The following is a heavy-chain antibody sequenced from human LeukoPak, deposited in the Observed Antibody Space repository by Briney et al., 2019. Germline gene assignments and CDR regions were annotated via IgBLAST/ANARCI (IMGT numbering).Heavy chain of an antibody. CDR2: IYHSGNT. Sequence: SETLFLTCTVSPYSISSAYYWGWIRQPPGKGLVWIGSIYHSGNTYYTPSLKSRVTISVDTSKNQFSLNLSSVTAADTAVYYCARDSGLGLDAFDIWGHGTMVTVSS. CDR3: ARDSGLGLDAFDI. J-gene: IGHJ3*02. CDR1: PYSISSAYY. D-gene: IGHD3-10*01. V-gene: IGHV4-38-2*02.